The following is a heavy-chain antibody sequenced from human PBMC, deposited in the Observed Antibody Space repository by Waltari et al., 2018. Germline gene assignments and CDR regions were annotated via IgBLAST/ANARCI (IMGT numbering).Heavy chain of an antibody. CDR3: ARGYWGGNPYHYDMDV. CDR1: GYIFTTYD. V-gene: IGHV1-8*01. Sequence: QVQLVQSGAEVKIPGASVKVSCKASGYIFTTYDITWGRQATGQGLQWMGWMNPNSGSAGQAETFYGRVTFTRSTSINTAYMELTGLTSEDTAIYYCARGYWGGNPYHYDMDVWGQGTTVTVSS. D-gene: IGHD3-10*01. J-gene: IGHJ6*02. CDR2: MNPNSGSA.